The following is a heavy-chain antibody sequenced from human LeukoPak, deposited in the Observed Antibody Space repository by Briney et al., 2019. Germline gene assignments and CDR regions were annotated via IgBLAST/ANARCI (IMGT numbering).Heavy chain of an antibody. D-gene: IGHD2-2*01. CDR3: AREGDGPYSSSTSCADAFDI. J-gene: IGHJ3*02. Sequence: GGSLRLSCAASGFTFYDFDMHWVRHAPGKGLEWVSGIRWNSGSIAYVDSVKGRFTISRDNATNSLYLRMNSLRAEDTALYYCAREGDGPYSSSTSCADAFDIWGQGTMVTVSS. CDR2: IRWNSGSI. CDR1: GFTFYDFD. V-gene: IGHV3-9*01.